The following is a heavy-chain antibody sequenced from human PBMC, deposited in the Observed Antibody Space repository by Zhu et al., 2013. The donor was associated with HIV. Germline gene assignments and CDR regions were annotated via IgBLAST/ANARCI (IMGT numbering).Heavy chain of an antibody. Sequence: QVQLVQSGAEVKKPGASVKVSCKASGYIFNGYYIHWVRQAPGEGLTWMGWINPNTGVAKYSPNFEGHVIFTRDTSINTAYVEFASLTVDDTAIYYCARECEYDILSGCLMWGPGSLVTVSS. CDR2: INPNTGVA. CDR3: ARECEYDILSGCLM. V-gene: IGHV1-2*07. J-gene: IGHJ4*02. D-gene: IGHD3-9*01. CDR1: GYIFNGYY.